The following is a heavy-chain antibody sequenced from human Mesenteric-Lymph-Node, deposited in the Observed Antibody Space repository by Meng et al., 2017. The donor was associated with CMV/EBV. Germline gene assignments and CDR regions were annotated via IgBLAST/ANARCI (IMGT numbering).Heavy chain of an antibody. Sequence: GESLKISCAASGFIFNNYAMHWVRQAPGKGLEWVAVIWYDGIDAYYADSVRGRFTISRDNYKHTLFLQMSSLGAEDTAIYYCASGLPAAIIQHWGQGTLVTVSS. CDR1: GFIFNNYA. J-gene: IGHJ1*01. V-gene: IGHV3-33*01. D-gene: IGHD2-2*01. CDR2: IWYDGIDA. CDR3: ASGLPAAIIQH.